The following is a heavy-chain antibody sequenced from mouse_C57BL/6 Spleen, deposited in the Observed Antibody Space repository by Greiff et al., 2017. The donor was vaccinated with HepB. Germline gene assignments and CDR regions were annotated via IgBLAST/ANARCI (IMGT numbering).Heavy chain of an antibody. Sequence: EVQLQQSGPELVKPGASAKIPCKASGYTFTDYNMDWVKQSHGKSLEWIGDINPNNGGTIYNQKFKGKATLTVDKSSSTAYMELRSLTSEDTAVYYCARSLDGYLAYWGQGTLVTVSA. CDR1: GYTFTDYN. CDR3: ARSLDGYLAY. D-gene: IGHD2-3*01. J-gene: IGHJ3*01. CDR2: INPNNGGT. V-gene: IGHV1-18*01.